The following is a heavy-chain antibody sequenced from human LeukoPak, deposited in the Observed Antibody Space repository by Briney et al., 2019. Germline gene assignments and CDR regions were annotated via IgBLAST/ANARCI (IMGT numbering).Heavy chain of an antibody. Sequence: PGRSLRLSCAASGFTFSSYAMSWVRQAPGKGLGWVSAISGSGGSTYYADSVKGRLTISRDSSKNTLYLQMNSLRAEDTAVYYCAKEVDGASGTKIGYIQHWGQGTLVIVSS. J-gene: IGHJ1*01. CDR1: GFTFSSYA. CDR2: ISGSGGST. CDR3: AKEVDGASGTKIGYIQH. D-gene: IGHD1-26*01. V-gene: IGHV3-23*01.